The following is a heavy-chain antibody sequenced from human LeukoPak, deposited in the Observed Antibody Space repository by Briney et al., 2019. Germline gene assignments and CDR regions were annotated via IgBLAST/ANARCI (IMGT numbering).Heavy chain of an antibody. CDR1: GYTFTSYY. CDR3: ARDLGTTWNTYYYYYMDV. D-gene: IGHD3-16*01. V-gene: IGHV1-46*01. CDR2: INPSGGST. J-gene: IGHJ6*03. Sequence: ASVKVSCKASGYTFTSYYMHWVRQAPGQGLEWMGIINPSGGSTSYAQKFEGRVTMTRDMSTSTAYMELSSLRSEDTAVYYCARDLGTTWNTYYYYYMDVWGKGTTVTVSS.